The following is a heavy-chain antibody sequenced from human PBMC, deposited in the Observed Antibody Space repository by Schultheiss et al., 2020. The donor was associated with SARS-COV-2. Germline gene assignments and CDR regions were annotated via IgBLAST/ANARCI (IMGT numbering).Heavy chain of an antibody. CDR2: IWYDGSNK. J-gene: IGHJ4*02. V-gene: IGHV3-33*08. Sequence: GGSLRLSCAASGFTFSSYAMSWVRQAPGKGLEWVAVIWYDGSNKYYADSVKGRFTISRDNSKNTLYLQMNSLRAEDTAVYYCANRGDYDYVWGSYRQDPTDYWGQGTLVTVSS. CDR3: ANRGDYDYVWGSYRQDPTDY. D-gene: IGHD3-16*02. CDR1: GFTFSSYA.